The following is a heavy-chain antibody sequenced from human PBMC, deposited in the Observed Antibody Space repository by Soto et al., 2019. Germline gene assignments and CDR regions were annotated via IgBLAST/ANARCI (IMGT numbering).Heavy chain of an antibody. Sequence: QVQLVQSGAEVKKPGASVKVSCKASGYTFTSYAMHWVRQAPGQRLEWMGWINAGNGNTKYSQKFQGRVTFTADESTSTAYMEVRSLRSDDTAVYYCAREDRDRETGLVPAAIDGMDVWGQGTTVTVSS. CDR2: INAGNGNT. CDR1: GYTFTSYA. J-gene: IGHJ6*02. CDR3: AREDRDRETGLVPAAIDGMDV. V-gene: IGHV1-3*01. D-gene: IGHD2-2*01.